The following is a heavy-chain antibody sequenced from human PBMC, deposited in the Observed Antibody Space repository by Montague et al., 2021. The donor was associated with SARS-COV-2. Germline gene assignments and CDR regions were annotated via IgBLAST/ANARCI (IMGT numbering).Heavy chain of an antibody. D-gene: IGHD2-2*02. J-gene: IGHJ5*02. Sequence: SETLSLTCTVSGGFISSYYWSWIRQPPGKGLEWIGYIYYSGSTNYNPSLTSRVTISVDTSKNQFSLKLSSVTAADTAVYYCARESSYSRCSSTSCYTSVWFDPWGQGTLVTVSS. CDR2: IYYSGST. V-gene: IGHV4-59*01. CDR3: ARESSYSRCSSTSCYTSVWFDP. CDR1: GGFISSYY.